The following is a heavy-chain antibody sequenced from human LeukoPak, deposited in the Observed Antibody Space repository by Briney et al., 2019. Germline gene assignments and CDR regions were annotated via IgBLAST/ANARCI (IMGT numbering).Heavy chain of an antibody. J-gene: IGHJ4*02. D-gene: IGHD3-22*01. CDR1: GFTVSSNS. V-gene: IGHV3-53*01. CDR3: ARRAGDYSHPYDY. Sequence: PGGSLRLSCTVSGFTVSSNSMSWVRQAPGKGLEGVSVIYSGGSTHYSDSVKGRFTISRDNSKNTLYLQMNSLRAEDTAVYYCARRAGDYSHPYDYWGQGTLVTVSS. CDR2: IYSGGST.